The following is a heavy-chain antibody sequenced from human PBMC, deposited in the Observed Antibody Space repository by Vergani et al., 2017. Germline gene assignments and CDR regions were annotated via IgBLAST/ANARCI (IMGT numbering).Heavy chain of an antibody. Sequence: QVQLQESCPGLVKPSQILSLILTVSGGPLSRGSYYWSWIRQPAGKGLEWIGRISTSGSTNYKPSLKSRVTISLDTSKNQFSLKLNSLTAADTAVYYCARAAAAAMDDWGQGTMVTVSS. J-gene: IGHJ4*02. D-gene: IGHD6-13*01. CDR3: ARAAAAAMDD. CDR1: GGPLSRGSYY. CDR2: ISTSGST. V-gene: IGHV4-61*02.